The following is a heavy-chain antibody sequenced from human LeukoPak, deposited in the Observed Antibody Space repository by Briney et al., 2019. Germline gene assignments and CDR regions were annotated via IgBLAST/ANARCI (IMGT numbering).Heavy chain of an antibody. D-gene: IGHD3-22*01. Sequence: GGSLRLSCEASGFTFSSYAMSCVRQAPGKVLEWVSAISGSGGGTYYADSVKGRFTISRDNSKNTLYLQMNSLRAEDTAVYYCAKNHGSSGYYTQGVYWGQGTLVTVSS. CDR3: AKNHGSSGYYTQGVY. V-gene: IGHV3-23*01. CDR1: GFTFSSYA. J-gene: IGHJ4*02. CDR2: ISGSGGGT.